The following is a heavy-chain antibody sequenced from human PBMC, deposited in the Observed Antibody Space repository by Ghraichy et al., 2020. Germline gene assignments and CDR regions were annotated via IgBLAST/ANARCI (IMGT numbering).Heavy chain of an antibody. V-gene: IGHV1-2*06. J-gene: IGHJ5*02. Sequence: ASVKVSCKASGYTFTGYYMHWVRQAPGQGLEWMGRINPNSGGTNYAQKFQGRVTMTRDTSISTAYMELSRLRSDDTAVYYCARDDPTNWNYVGWFDPWGQGTLVTVSS. D-gene: IGHD1-7*01. CDR3: ARDDPTNWNYVGWFDP. CDR2: INPNSGGT. CDR1: GYTFTGYY.